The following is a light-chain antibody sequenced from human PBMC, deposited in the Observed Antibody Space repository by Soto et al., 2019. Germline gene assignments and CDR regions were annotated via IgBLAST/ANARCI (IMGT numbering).Light chain of an antibody. CDR1: QSINSN. V-gene: IGKV3-15*01. CDR2: GAS. J-gene: IGKJ3*01. Sequence: ERVMTQSPATLSVSPGERATLSCRASQSINSNLAWYQQKPGQAPRLLIYGASTRATGIPARFSGSGSGTEFTLTISSLQSEDFAVYYGQQYNNWPFTVGPGTKVDSK. CDR3: QQYNNWPFT.